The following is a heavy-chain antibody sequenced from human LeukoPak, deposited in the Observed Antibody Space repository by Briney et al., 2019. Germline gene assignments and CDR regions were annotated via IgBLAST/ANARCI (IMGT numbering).Heavy chain of an antibody. D-gene: IGHD1-26*01. V-gene: IGHV3-48*01. CDR3: ARDLRRGATTGY. J-gene: IGHJ4*02. CDR2: ISSSSSTI. CDR1: GGSISSNN. Sequence: ETLSLTCAVSGGSISSNNWWGWVRQPPGKGLEWVSYISSSSSTIYYADSVKGRFTISRDNAKNSLYLQMNSLRAEDTAVYYCARDLRRGATTGYWGQGTLVTVSS.